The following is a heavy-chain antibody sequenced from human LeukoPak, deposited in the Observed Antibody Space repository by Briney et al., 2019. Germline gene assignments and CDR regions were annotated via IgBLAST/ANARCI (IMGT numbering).Heavy chain of an antibody. CDR1: GFTFSDYY. D-gene: IGHD4-17*01. J-gene: IGHJ4*02. CDR2: ISSSSSYT. V-gene: IGHV3-11*06. CDR3: ARAMTTVTTIDY. Sequence: GGSLRLSCAASGFTFSDYYMSWIRQAPGKGLEWVSYISSSSSYTNYADSVKGRFTISRDNAKNSLYLQMNSLRAEDTAVYYCARAMTTVTTIDYWGQGTLVTVPS.